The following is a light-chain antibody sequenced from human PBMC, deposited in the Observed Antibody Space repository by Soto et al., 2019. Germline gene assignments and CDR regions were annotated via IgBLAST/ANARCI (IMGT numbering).Light chain of an antibody. CDR1: SSNIGSNN. Sequence: QSVLTQPPSASGTPGQRVTISCSGSSSNIGSNNVNWYQQLPGTAPKLLIYSTNQRPSGVPDRFSGSKSGTSASLAVSGLQSEDEADYYCAVWDDSLSGRVFGGGTKLTV. CDR2: STN. CDR3: AVWDDSLSGRV. V-gene: IGLV1-44*01. J-gene: IGLJ3*02.